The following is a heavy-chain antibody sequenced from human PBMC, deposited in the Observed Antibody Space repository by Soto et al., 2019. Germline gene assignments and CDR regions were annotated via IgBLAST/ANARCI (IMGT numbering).Heavy chain of an antibody. V-gene: IGHV3-72*01. CDR3: ARVDPTVVTPEGHDAFDI. Sequence: GGSLRLSCAASGFTFSDHYMDWVRQAPGKGLEWVGRTRNKANSYTTEYAASVKGRFTISRDDSKNSLYLQMNSLKTEDTAVYYCARVDPTVVTPEGHDAFDIWGQGTMVTVSS. CDR2: TRNKANSYTT. J-gene: IGHJ3*02. D-gene: IGHD4-17*01. CDR1: GFTFSDHY.